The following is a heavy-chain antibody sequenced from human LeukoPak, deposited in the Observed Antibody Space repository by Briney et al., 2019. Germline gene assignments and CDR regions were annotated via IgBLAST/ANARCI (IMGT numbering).Heavy chain of an antibody. Sequence: PSETLSLTCTVSGGSISSYYWSWIRQPPGKGLEWIGYIYYSESTNYNPSLKSRVTISVDTSKNQFSLKLSSVTAADTAVYYCARGRGPFDYWGQGTLVTVSS. CDR3: ARGRGPFDY. CDR1: GGSISSYY. CDR2: IYYSEST. V-gene: IGHV4-59*01. J-gene: IGHJ4*02.